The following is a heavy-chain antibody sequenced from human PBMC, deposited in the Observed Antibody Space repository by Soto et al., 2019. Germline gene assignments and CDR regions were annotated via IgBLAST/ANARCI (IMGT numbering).Heavy chain of an antibody. Sequence: SVKVSCKASGGTFGSDAITWVRQAPGQGLEWAGRIIPIFGTTNYAQNLQGRVTISADKSTLTSYMELHSLTSDDTALYYCARDRTDSGYYTNWLDPWGQGTQVTVSS. CDR3: ARDRTDSGYYTNWLDP. CDR2: IIPIFGTT. V-gene: IGHV1-69*06. J-gene: IGHJ5*02. CDR1: GGTFGSDA. D-gene: IGHD3-22*01.